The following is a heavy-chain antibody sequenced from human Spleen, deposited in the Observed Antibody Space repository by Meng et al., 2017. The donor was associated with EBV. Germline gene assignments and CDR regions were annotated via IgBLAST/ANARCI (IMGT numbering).Heavy chain of an antibody. D-gene: IGHD3-16*01. CDR1: GYSLTDLS. J-gene: IGHJ4*02. CDR2: FDPQDGET. Sequence: VQQVQSGAEVKGTGDSVKFSCKVSGYSLTDLSMHWVRQAHGKGLEWMGGFDPQDGETMYAQKFQGRVTMTEDTSTDTAYMELTSLRSEDTAVYYCATVFRLGNFYTLLDYFDYWGQGTLVTVSS. CDR3: ATVFRLGNFYTLLDYFDY. V-gene: IGHV1-24*01.